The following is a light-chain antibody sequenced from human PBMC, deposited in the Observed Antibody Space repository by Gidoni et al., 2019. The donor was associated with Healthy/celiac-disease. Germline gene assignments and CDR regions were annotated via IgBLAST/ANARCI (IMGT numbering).Light chain of an antibody. CDR1: QSISSY. J-gene: IGKJ4*01. CDR3: QQSYSTPLT. CDR2: AAS. V-gene: IGKV1-39*01. Sequence: DIQMTQSPSSLSASVGDRVTITCRASQSISSYLNWYQQKTGKDPKILIYAASSLHSGVPSRFSGSGSGTDFTLTISSLQPEDFATYYCQQSYSTPLTFGGGTKVEIK.